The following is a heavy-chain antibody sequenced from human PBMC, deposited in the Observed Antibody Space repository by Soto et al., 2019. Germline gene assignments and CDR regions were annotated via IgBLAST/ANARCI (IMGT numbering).Heavy chain of an antibody. CDR3: TRGKTWINGGFDP. CDR2: IRSKAYGGTT. D-gene: IGHD2-2*03. V-gene: IGHV3-49*04. Sequence: GGSLRLSCTASGFAFGDYAMSWVRQAPGKGLEWVGFIRSKAYGGTTEYAASVKGRFTISRDDSKSIAYLQMNSLKTEDTAVYYCTRGKTWINGGFDPWGQGTLVTVSS. J-gene: IGHJ5*02. CDR1: GFAFGDYA.